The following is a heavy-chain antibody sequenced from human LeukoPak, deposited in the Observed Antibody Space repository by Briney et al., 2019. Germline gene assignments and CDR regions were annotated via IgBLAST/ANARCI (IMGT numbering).Heavy chain of an antibody. Sequence: SGTLSLTCAVYGGSFSGYYWSWIRQPPGKGLEWIGEINHSGSTNYNPSLKSRVTISVDTPKNQFSLKLSSVTAADTAVYYCANRAAAGREVWGQGTLVTVSS. CDR1: GGSFSGYY. V-gene: IGHV4-34*01. D-gene: IGHD6-13*01. CDR2: INHSGST. J-gene: IGHJ4*02. CDR3: ANRAAAGREV.